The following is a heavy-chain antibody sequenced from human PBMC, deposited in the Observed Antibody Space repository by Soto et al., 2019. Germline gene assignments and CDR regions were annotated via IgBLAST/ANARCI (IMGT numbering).Heavy chain of an antibody. D-gene: IGHD3-3*01. J-gene: IGHJ6*02. V-gene: IGHV4-39*01. Sequence: SETLSLTCTVSGGSISSSSYYWGWIRQPPGKGLEWIGGIYYSGSTYYNPSLKSRVTISVDTSKNQFSLKLSSVTAADTAVYYCARGTYDFWSGYPDYYYYGMDVWGQGTTVTVSS. CDR1: GGSISSSSYY. CDR3: ARGTYDFWSGYPDYYYYGMDV. CDR2: IYYSGST.